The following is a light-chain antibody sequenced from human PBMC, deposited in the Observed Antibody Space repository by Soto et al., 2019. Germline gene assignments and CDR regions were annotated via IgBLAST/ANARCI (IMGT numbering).Light chain of an antibody. CDR1: QSVFRSY. CDR2: DAS. Sequence: DIVLTQSPGTLSLSPGERATLSCRASQSVFRSYLAWYQQKPGHAPRLLIYDASTRATGIPDMFSGSGSGTEFTLTISRLESEDFARYYCQQYDSSPPITCGQGTRLEI. V-gene: IGKV3-20*01. CDR3: QQYDSSPPIT. J-gene: IGKJ5*01.